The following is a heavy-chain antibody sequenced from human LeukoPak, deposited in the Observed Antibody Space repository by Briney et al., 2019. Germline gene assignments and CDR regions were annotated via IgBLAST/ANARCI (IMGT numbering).Heavy chain of an antibody. D-gene: IGHD3-10*01. Sequence: VSVKVSCKASGYTFTGYYMHWVRQAPGQGLEWMGWINPNSGGTNYAQKFQGRVTMTRDTSISTAYMELSRLRSDDTAVYYCARAGTMVRGVYFDYWGQGTLITVSS. V-gene: IGHV1-2*02. CDR2: INPNSGGT. CDR3: ARAGTMVRGVYFDY. CDR1: GYTFTGYY. J-gene: IGHJ4*02.